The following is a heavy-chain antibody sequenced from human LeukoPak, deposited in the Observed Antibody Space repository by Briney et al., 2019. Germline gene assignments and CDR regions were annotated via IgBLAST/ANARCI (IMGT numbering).Heavy chain of an antibody. CDR2: IRYDGSNK. Sequence: GGSLRLSCAASGFTFSSYGMHWVRQAPGKGLEWVAFIRYDGSNKYYADSVKGRFTISRDNSKNTLYLQMNSLRAEDTAVYYCAKSLYCSSTSCPPADYYYYYMDVWGKGTTVTVS. D-gene: IGHD2-2*01. CDR1: GFTFSSYG. V-gene: IGHV3-30*02. J-gene: IGHJ6*03. CDR3: AKSLYCSSTSCPPADYYYYYMDV.